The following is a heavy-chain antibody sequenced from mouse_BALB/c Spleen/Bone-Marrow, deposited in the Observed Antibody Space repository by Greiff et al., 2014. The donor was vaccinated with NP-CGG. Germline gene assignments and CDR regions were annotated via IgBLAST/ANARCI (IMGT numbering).Heavy chain of an antibody. CDR1: GFNIKDTY. D-gene: IGHD1-1*01. V-gene: IGHV14-3*02. J-gene: IGHJ2*01. CDR3: AFITTVVEYYFDY. Sequence: EVQLQQSGAELVKPGASVKLSCTASGFNIKDTYMHWVKQRPEQGLEWIGRIDPANGNSKYDPKFQGKATITADTSSNTAYLQLSSLTSEDTDVYYCAFITTVVEYYFDYWGQGTTLTVSS. CDR2: IDPANGNS.